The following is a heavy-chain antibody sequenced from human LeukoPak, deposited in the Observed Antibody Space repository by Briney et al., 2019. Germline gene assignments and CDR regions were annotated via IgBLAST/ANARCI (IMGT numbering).Heavy chain of an antibody. CDR3: ARGWDDYGDEYYFDY. CDR1: GGSISSGDYY. J-gene: IGHJ4*02. Sequence: SETLSLTCTVSGGSISSGDYYWSWIRQPPGKGLEWIGYIYYSGSTYYNPSLKSRVTISVDTSKNQFPLKLSSVTAADTAVYYCARGWDDYGDEYYFDYWGQGTLVTVSS. CDR2: IYYSGST. D-gene: IGHD4-17*01. V-gene: IGHV4-30-4*01.